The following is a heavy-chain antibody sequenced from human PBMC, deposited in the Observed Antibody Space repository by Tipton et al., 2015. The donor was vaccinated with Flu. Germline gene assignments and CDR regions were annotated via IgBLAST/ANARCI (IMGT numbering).Heavy chain of an antibody. Sequence: TLSLTCTVSGGSISSYYWSWIRQPAGKGLEWIGRIHTSGSTNYNPSLKSRVTMSVDTSKNQFSLKLSSVTAADTAVYYCARAILTMVRGEDAFDIWGQGTMVTVSS. D-gene: IGHD3-10*01. V-gene: IGHV4-4*07. J-gene: IGHJ3*02. CDR3: ARAILTMVRGEDAFDI. CDR2: IHTSGST. CDR1: GGSISSYY.